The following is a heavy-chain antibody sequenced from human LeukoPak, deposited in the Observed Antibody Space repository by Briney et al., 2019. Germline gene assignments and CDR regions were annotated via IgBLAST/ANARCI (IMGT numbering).Heavy chain of an antibody. CDR1: GFTFSSYG. CDR2: IWYDGSNK. V-gene: IGHV3-33*06. Sequence: PGRSLRLSCAASGFTFSSYGMHWVRQAPGKGLEWVAVIWYDGSNKYYADSVKGRFTISRDNSKNTLYLQMNSLRAEDTAVYYCAKAEXTQRSYVPAAIFYTFXYXXQGTXXTVS. CDR3: AKAEXTQRSYVPAAIFYTFXY. D-gene: IGHD2-2*01. J-gene: IGHJ4*02.